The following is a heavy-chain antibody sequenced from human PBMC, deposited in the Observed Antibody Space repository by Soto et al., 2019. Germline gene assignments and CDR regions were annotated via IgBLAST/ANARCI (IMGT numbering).Heavy chain of an antibody. CDR2: IIAGNGNT. Sequence: GASVTVSFKPSRYTFTSYAMHWVRQATGQGLEWMGWIIAGNGNTKYSQKFQGRVTISVDTSKNQFSLKLSSVTAADTAVYYCARDSSGLNDYGITWFDPWGQGTLVTVSS. D-gene: IGHD4-17*01. CDR3: ARDSSGLNDYGITWFDP. J-gene: IGHJ5*02. CDR1: RYTFTSYA. V-gene: IGHV1-3*01.